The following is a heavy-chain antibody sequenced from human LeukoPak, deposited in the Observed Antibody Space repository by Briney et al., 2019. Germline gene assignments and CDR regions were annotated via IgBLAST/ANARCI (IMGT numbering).Heavy chain of an antibody. V-gene: IGHV4-59*01. CDR1: GGSIRSYY. Sequence: SETLSLTCTVSGGSIRSYYWSWIRQPPGKGLEWIAYIYYSGSTSYNPSLKSRVTISVDTSKKQFSLKLSSVTAADTAFYYCARYIVSYPHDAFDIWGQGTMVTVSS. J-gene: IGHJ3*02. CDR3: ARYIVSYPHDAFDI. D-gene: IGHD1-26*01. CDR2: IYYSGST.